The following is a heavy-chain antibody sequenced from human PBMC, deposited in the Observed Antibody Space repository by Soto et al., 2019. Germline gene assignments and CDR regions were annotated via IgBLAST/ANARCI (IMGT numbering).Heavy chain of an antibody. CDR3: ARPRYYYGQLYFEY. Sequence: ASVKVSCKASGYTFTSYSLHWVQQAPGQGLEWMGVINPSAGSTTYAQKFQGRVTLTRDTSTDTVYMELSSLRSGDTAMYYCARPRYYYGQLYFEYWGQGTPVTVSS. D-gene: IGHD3-10*01. CDR1: GYTFTSYS. V-gene: IGHV1-46*01. J-gene: IGHJ4*02. CDR2: INPSAGST.